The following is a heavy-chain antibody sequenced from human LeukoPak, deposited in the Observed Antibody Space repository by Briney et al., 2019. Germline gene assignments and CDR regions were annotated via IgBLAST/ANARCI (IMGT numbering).Heavy chain of an antibody. CDR2: IYTSGST. V-gene: IGHV4-4*07. CDR1: GGSISSYY. D-gene: IGHD2-21*01. J-gene: IGHJ4*02. CDR3: ARDLTDSYELDY. Sequence: SETLSLTCTVSGGSISSYYWNWIRQPAGKGLEWIGRIYTSGSTNYNPSLKSRVTMSVDTSKNQFSLNLISVTAADTAVYYCARDLTDSYELDYWGQGTLVTVSS.